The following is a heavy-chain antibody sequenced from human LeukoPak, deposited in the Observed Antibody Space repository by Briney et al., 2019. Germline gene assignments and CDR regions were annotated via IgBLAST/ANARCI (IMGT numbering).Heavy chain of an antibody. V-gene: IGHV3-21*01. J-gene: IGHJ3*02. Sequence: GGSLRLSCAASGFNFSSYNMHWVRQAPGEGLEWVSSISRSSNYIYYADSVKGRFTISRDNAQNSLYLQMNSLRAEDTAVYYCARSQQLPLISHAFDIWGQGTLVTVSS. CDR2: ISRSSNYI. D-gene: IGHD5-18*01. CDR1: GFNFSSYN. CDR3: ARSQQLPLISHAFDI.